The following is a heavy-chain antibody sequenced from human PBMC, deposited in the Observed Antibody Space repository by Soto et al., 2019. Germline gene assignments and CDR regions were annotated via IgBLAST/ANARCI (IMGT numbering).Heavy chain of an antibody. CDR3: ARAYSPGLFDP. D-gene: IGHD2-15*01. CDR2: ISANNGNT. J-gene: IGHJ5*02. Sequence: ASVKGSCKASGYTFTSYGISWVRQAPGQGLEWMGWISANNGNTKYAQNFQGRVTMTTDTSTSTAYMELRSLRSDDTAVYYCARAYSPGLFDPWGQGTLVTVSS. CDR1: GYTFTSYG. V-gene: IGHV1-18*01.